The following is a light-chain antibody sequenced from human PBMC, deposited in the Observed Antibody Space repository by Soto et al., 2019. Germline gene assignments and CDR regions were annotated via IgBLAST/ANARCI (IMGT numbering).Light chain of an antibody. CDR1: SNDVGSYDL. J-gene: IGLJ1*01. CDR3: CSFADTFTYV. Sequence: SVLTXPASVSGSPGQSITISCTGTSNDVGSYDLVSWYQHHPGKTPKLMIYEVHKRPSGVSNRFSGSKSGNTASLTISGLQTEDEADYYCCSFADTFTYVFGTGTKVTVL. V-gene: IGLV2-23*02. CDR2: EVH.